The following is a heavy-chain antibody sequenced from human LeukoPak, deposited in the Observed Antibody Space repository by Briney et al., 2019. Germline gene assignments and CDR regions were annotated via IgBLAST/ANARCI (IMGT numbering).Heavy chain of an antibody. Sequence: GGSLRLSCAASGFTFSSYAMSWVRQAPGKGLEWVSAISGSGGSTYYADSVKGRFTISRDNSKNTLYLQMNSLRAEDTAVYCCAKDRDYSMIVVVITPGGDYWGQGTLVTVSS. J-gene: IGHJ4*02. CDR2: ISGSGGST. D-gene: IGHD3-22*01. CDR3: AKDRDYSMIVVVITPGGDY. V-gene: IGHV3-23*01. CDR1: GFTFSSYA.